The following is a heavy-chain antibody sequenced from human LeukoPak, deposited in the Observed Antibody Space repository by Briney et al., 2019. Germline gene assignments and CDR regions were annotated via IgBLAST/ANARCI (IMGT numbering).Heavy chain of an antibody. CDR3: ARLSIVGATLNFFDY. CDR2: IYPGDSDT. D-gene: IGHD1-26*01. J-gene: IGHJ4*02. CDR1: GYSFTTYW. V-gene: IGHV5-51*01. Sequence: GESLKISCKGSGYSFTTYWTVWVRQMPGKGLGWRGIIYPGDSDTRYSPSFQGQVTISADKSINTAYLQWSSLKASDSAIYYCARLSIVGATLNFFDYWGQGTLVTVSS.